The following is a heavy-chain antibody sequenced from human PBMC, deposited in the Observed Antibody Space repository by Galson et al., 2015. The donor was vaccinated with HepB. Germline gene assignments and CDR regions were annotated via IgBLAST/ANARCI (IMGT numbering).Heavy chain of an antibody. D-gene: IGHD3-22*01. V-gene: IGHV1-18*01. CDR1: GYTFTSYG. CDR3: ARIMYYYDSSGYHNAFDI. J-gene: IGHJ3*02. Sequence: SGYTFTSYGISWVRQAPGQGLEWMGWISAYNGNTNYAQKLQGRVTMTTDTSTSTAYMELRSLRSDDTAVYYCARIMYYYDSSGYHNAFDIWGQGTMVTVSS. CDR2: ISAYNGNT.